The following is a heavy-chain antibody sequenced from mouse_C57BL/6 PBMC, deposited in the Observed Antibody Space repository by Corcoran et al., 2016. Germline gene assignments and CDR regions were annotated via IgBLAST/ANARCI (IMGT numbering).Heavy chain of an antibody. Sequence: QIQLVQSGPELKKPGETVKISCKASGYTFTTYGMSWVKQAPGKGLKWMGWINTYSGVPTYADDFKGRFAFSLETSASTAYLQINNLKNEDTATYFCARGYYDHDYWGQGTTLTVSS. CDR2: INTYSGVP. V-gene: IGHV9-3*01. J-gene: IGHJ2*01. CDR1: GYTFTTYG. CDR3: ARGYYDHDY. D-gene: IGHD2-4*01.